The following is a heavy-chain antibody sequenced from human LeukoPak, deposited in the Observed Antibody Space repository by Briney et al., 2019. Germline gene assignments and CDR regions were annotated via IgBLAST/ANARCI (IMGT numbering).Heavy chain of an antibody. Sequence: QPGGSLRLSCAASGFTFKTYAMNWVRQVPGKGPGWVSSMSGNGSSTDYADSVKGRFTISRDNSKTTLYLQMNSLGAEDTALYHCVKDAEWLVRGGIYFDFWGQGSLVTVS. D-gene: IGHD6-19*01. CDR2: MSGNGSST. J-gene: IGHJ4*02. CDR1: GFTFKTYA. V-gene: IGHV3-23*01. CDR3: VKDAEWLVRGGIYFDF.